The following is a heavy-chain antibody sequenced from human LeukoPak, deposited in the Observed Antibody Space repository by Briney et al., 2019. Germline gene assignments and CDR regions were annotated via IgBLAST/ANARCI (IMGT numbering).Heavy chain of an antibody. CDR1: GFTFSSYS. J-gene: IGHJ4*02. CDR3: ARDGVRGFTATTPFDY. CDR2: ISSSSSNI. Sequence: PGGSLRLSCAASGFTFSSYSMNWVRQAPGKGLEWVSSISSSSSNIYYADSVKGRCTISRDNAKNSLYLQMNSLRAEDTAVYYCARDGVRGFTATTPFDYWGPGTLVTVSS. D-gene: IGHD4-17*01. V-gene: IGHV3-21*01.